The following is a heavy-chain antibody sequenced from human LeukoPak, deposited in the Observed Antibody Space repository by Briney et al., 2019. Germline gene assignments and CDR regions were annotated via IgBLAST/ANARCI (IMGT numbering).Heavy chain of an antibody. V-gene: IGHV3-74*01. CDR2: INRDGSST. CDR3: ARDRGIAALDY. Sequence: GGSLRLSCAASGFNFSSYWMHWVRQAPGKGLVWVSRINRDGSSTSYADSVKGRFTISRDNAKNTLYLQMNSLRAEDTAVYYCARDRGIAALDYWGQGTLVTVSS. CDR1: GFNFSSYW. D-gene: IGHD6-13*01. J-gene: IGHJ4*02.